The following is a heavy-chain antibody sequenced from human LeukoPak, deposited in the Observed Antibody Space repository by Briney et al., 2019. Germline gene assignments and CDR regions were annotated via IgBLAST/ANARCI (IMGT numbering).Heavy chain of an antibody. V-gene: IGHV1-24*01. CDR1: GYTHTELS. J-gene: IGHJ4*02. D-gene: IGHD3-9*01. CDR3: AREKLSDILTGFDY. Sequence: ASVKVSCKVSGYTHTELSMHWVRQAPGKGLEWMGGFDPEDGETIYAQKFQGRVTMTEDTSTDTAYMELSSLRSEDTAVYYCAREKLSDILTGFDYWGQGTLVTVSS. CDR2: FDPEDGET.